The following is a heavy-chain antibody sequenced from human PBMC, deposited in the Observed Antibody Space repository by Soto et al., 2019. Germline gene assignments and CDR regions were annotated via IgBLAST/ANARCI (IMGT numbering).Heavy chain of an antibody. CDR3: ARVMFISLRSTDAFDI. CDR1: CNSITSYY. J-gene: IGHJ3*02. Sequence: SDTLSLTCSFHCNSITSYYWSWILQPPGKGPEWIGYVYYSGSTNYNSSLKSRVTISLDTSKSQFSLRLSSVTAADTAVYYCARVMFISLRSTDAFDIWGQGTMVT. CDR2: VYYSGST. V-gene: IGHV4-59*07. D-gene: IGHD3-22*01.